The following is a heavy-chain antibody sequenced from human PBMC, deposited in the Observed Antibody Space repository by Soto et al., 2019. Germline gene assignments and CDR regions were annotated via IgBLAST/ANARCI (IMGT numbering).Heavy chain of an antibody. CDR1: GDSVSSNSAA. CDR3: SRGAVVVPAAIPRFFDY. V-gene: IGHV6-1*01. Sequence: SQTLSLTCAISGDSVSSNSAAWNWSRQSPSRGLEWLGRTYYRSKWYNDYAGSVKSRITINPDTSKNQFSLQLKSVTPADTAAYYCSRGAVVVPAAIPRFFDYWGQGTLVTVSS. J-gene: IGHJ4*02. D-gene: IGHD2-2*01. CDR2: TYYRSKWYN.